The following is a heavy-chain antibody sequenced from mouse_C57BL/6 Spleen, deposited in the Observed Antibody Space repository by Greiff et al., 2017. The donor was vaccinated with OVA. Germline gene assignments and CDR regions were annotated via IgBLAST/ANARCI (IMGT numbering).Heavy chain of an antibody. Sequence: EVQLQQSGPELVKPGASVKISCKASGYTFTDFYMNWVKQSHGKSLEWIGDINPNNGGTSYNQKFKGKATLTVDKSSSTAYMELRSLTSEDSAVYYCARSGVGSDYWGQGTTLTVSS. CDR3: ARSGVGSDY. V-gene: IGHV1-26*01. J-gene: IGHJ2*01. D-gene: IGHD1-1*02. CDR2: INPNNGGT. CDR1: GYTFTDFY.